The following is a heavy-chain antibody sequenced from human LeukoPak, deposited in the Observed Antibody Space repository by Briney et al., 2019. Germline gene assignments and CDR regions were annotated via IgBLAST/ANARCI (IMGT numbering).Heavy chain of an antibody. J-gene: IGHJ4*02. Sequence: QTGGSLRLSCAASGFTFSSYAMHWVRQAPGKGLEWVAVIWYDGSNKYYADSVKGRFTISRDNSKNTLYLQMNSLRAEDTAVYYCARGEMATIPQIFDYWGQGTLVTVSS. CDR1: GFTFSSYA. V-gene: IGHV3-33*08. CDR2: IWYDGSNK. D-gene: IGHD5-24*01. CDR3: ARGEMATIPQIFDY.